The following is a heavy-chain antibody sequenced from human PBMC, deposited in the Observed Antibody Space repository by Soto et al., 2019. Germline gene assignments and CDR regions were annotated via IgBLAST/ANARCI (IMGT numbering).Heavy chain of an antibody. J-gene: IGHJ5*02. CDR3: ARGYCTTSICDPWFDP. Sequence: PGESLKISCTGVGYSFTSYWIGWVRQMPGKGLEWMGTIYPGDSDTRYSPSFQGQVTISADKSITTAYLQWSSLKASDTAMYYCARGYCTTSICDPWFDPWGQGTLVTV. D-gene: IGHD2-8*01. CDR2: IYPGDSDT. V-gene: IGHV5-51*01. CDR1: GYSFTSYW.